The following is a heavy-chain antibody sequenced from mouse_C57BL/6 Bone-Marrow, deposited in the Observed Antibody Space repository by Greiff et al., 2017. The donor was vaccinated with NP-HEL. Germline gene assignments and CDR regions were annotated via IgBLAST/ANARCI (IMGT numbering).Heavy chain of an antibody. J-gene: IGHJ2*01. Sequence: QVQLQQSGAELARPGASVKLSCKASGYTFTSYGISWVKQRTGQGLEWIGEIYPRSGNTYYNEKFKGKATLTADKSSSTAYMELRSLTSEDSAVYFCARRGVYYYGSREFDYWGQGTTLTVSS. V-gene: IGHV1-81*01. D-gene: IGHD1-1*01. CDR2: IYPRSGNT. CDR1: GYTFTSYG. CDR3: ARRGVYYYGSREFDY.